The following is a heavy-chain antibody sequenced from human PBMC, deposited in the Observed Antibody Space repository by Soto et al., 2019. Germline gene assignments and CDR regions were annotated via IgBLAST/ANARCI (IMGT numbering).Heavy chain of an antibody. Sequence: ASVKVSSKASGYAFTSYYMHWVRQAPGQGLEWMGIINPSGGSTSYAQKFQGRVTMTRDTSTSTVYMELSSLRSEDTAVYYCARDSSSGWSAYYYYYGMDVWGQGTTVTVSS. CDR3: ARDSSSGWSAYYYYYGMDV. CDR1: GYAFTSYY. V-gene: IGHV1-46*01. J-gene: IGHJ6*02. D-gene: IGHD6-19*01. CDR2: INPSGGST.